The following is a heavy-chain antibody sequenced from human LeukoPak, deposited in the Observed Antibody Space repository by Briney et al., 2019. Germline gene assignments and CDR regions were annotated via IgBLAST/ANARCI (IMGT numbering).Heavy chain of an antibody. CDR3: AKVVLPARRELRYFDWPGYFDY. CDR2: ISYHGSIR. Sequence: PGGSLRLSCAASEFSFSNFAMYWVRQPPGKGLEWLAVISYHGSIRYYADSVKGRFTISRDNSNNTLHLQMNSLRAEDTAVYYCAKVVLPARRELRYFDWPGYFDYWGQGTLVTVSS. CDR1: EFSFSNFA. D-gene: IGHD3-9*01. J-gene: IGHJ4*02. V-gene: IGHV3-30*04.